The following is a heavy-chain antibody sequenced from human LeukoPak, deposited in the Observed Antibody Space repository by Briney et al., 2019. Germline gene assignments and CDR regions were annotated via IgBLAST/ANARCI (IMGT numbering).Heavy chain of an antibody. V-gene: IGHV4-59*01. D-gene: IGHD3-3*01. Sequence: SETLSLTCSVSDGSINSYYWNWIRRPPGKGLEWIGYIYYNGNTNYSPSLKSRVTMSVDTSKNLFSLKVSSVTAADTAVYYCSCSGFGVVDYWGQGTLVTVSS. J-gene: IGHJ4*02. CDR1: DGSINSYY. CDR2: IYYNGNT. CDR3: SCSGFGVVDY.